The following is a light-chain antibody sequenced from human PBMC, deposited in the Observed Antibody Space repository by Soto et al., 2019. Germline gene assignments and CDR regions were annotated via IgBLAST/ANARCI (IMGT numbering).Light chain of an antibody. CDR3: QQYGGSPAFT. Sequence: EIVLTQSTGTLSLSPGETATLSCRASQSVSSSYLAWYQQKPGQPPRLLIYGSFSRATGIPDRFSASGSGTDFTLAITRLESEDFAVYSCQQYGGSPAFTFGPGTKVYLK. J-gene: IGKJ3*01. CDR1: QSVSSSY. CDR2: GSF. V-gene: IGKV3-20*01.